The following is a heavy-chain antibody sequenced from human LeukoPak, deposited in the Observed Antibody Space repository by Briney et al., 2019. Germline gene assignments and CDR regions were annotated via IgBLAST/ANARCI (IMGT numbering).Heavy chain of an antibody. V-gene: IGHV4-34*01. D-gene: IGHD2-15*01. CDR2: INHSGST. J-gene: IGHJ4*02. CDR3: ARVLRQSRGYCSGGSCYAGDY. CDR1: GGSFSGYY. Sequence: PETLSLTCAVYGGSFSGYYWSWIRQPPGKGLEWVGEINHSGSTNYNPSLKSRVTISVDTSKNQFSLKLSSVTAADTAVYYCARVLRQSRGYCSGGSCYAGDYWGQGTLVTVSS.